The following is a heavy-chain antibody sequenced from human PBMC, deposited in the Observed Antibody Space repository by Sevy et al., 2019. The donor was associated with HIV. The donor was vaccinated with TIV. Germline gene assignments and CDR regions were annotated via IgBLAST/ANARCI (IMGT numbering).Heavy chain of an antibody. CDR1: GFTFSDYW. CDR3: ARGVTTVTPFDY. V-gene: IGHV3-7*01. D-gene: IGHD4-17*01. Sequence: GGSLRLSCTASGFTFSDYWMSWVRQAPGKGLEWVANIKQDGSDKHYVDSVKGRFTISRDNAKNSLYLQMNSLRAGDTAVYYCARGVTTVTPFDYWGQGTLVTDSS. CDR2: IKQDGSDK. J-gene: IGHJ4*02.